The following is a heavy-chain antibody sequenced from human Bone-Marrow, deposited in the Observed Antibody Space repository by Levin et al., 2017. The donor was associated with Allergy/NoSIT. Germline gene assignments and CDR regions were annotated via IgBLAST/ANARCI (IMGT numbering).Heavy chain of an antibody. CDR1: GGSISSGGYH. CDR2: IYYSGST. Sequence: SETLSLTCTVSGGSISSGGYHWSWIRQHAGKGLEWIGYIYYSGSTYYNPSLKSRAMISLDTSTNQFSLKVTSATAADAAVYYCAREDGSTFDSWGQGTLVTVSS. CDR3: AREDGSTFDS. V-gene: IGHV4-31*03. D-gene: IGHD5-24*01. J-gene: IGHJ4*02.